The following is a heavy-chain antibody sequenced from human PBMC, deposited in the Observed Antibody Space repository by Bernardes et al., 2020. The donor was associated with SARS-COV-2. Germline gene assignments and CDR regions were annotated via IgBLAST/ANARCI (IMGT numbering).Heavy chain of an antibody. J-gene: IGHJ3*01. CDR3: TRDHGLFRRDHDVFDF. CDR2: ISPTSYSV. D-gene: IGHD4-17*01. V-gene: IGHV3-21*01. CDR1: GFTFRSYS. Sequence: GGSLRLSCAASGFTFRSYSMNWVRQAPGKGLEWVSSISPTSYSVYYADSVKGRFTVSRDNAENSLYLQMKSLRVEDTAVYYCTRDHGLFRRDHDVFDFWGQGTMVTVSS.